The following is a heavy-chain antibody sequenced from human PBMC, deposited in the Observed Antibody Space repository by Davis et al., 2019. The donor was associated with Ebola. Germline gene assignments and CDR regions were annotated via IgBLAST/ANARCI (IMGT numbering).Heavy chain of an antibody. CDR1: GFTVSSNH. V-gene: IGHV3-53*05. Sequence: GESLKISCAASGFTVSSNHMSWVRQAPGKGLEWVSVIYDHGTAYADSVRGRFIISRDKSNNTLYLEMNSLRVDDTAVYYCATTQWLREFDNWGQGTLVTVSS. CDR2: IYDHGT. D-gene: IGHD6-19*01. CDR3: ATTQWLREFDN. J-gene: IGHJ4*02.